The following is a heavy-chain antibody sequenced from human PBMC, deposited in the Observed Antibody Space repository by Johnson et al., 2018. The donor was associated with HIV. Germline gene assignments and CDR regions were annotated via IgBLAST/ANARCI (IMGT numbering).Heavy chain of an antibody. V-gene: IGHV3-30*18. J-gene: IGHJ3*02. CDR3: AKGACGGDCFSHDAFDI. D-gene: IGHD2-21*02. CDR2: ISFAGITK. Sequence: QVQLVESGGGVVQPGRSLSLSCAASGFTFSNYGMHWVRQAPGKGLEWVAGISFAGITKYYGNSVKGRFTISRDNSKNTLSLQMNSLRAEDTAVYYCAKGACGGDCFSHDAFDIWGQGTMVTVSS. CDR1: GFTFSNYG.